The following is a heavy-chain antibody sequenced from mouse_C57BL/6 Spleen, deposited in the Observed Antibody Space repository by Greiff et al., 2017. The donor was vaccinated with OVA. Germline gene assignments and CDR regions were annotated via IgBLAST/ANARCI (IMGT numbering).Heavy chain of an antibody. D-gene: IGHD4-1*01. CDR3: ARVGYAMDY. J-gene: IGHJ4*01. CDR1: GFTFSDYY. CDR2: INYDGSST. Sequence: EVKLVESEGGLVQPGSSMKLSCTASGFTFSDYYMAWVRQVPEKGLEWVANINYDGSSTYYLDSLKSRFIILRDNATNILYLHLSTLKSEDTGSNYWARVGYAMDYWGQGASVTVSS. V-gene: IGHV5-16*01.